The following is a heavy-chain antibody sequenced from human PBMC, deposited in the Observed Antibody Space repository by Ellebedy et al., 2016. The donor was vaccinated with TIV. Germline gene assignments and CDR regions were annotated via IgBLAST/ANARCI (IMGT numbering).Heavy chain of an antibody. Sequence: GESLKISCAASGFTFSSYWMSWVRQAPGKGLEWVASIKQDGSERPYVDSVKGRFTISRDNAKNSLYLQMSSLRAEDTAVYYCARDQGWAYPGSTRFDYWGQGTLVTVSS. V-gene: IGHV3-7*01. D-gene: IGHD3-10*01. CDR1: GFTFSSYW. CDR2: IKQDGSER. J-gene: IGHJ4*03. CDR3: ARDQGWAYPGSTRFDY.